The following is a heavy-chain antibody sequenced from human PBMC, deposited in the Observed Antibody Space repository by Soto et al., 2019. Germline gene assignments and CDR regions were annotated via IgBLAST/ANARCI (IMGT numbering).Heavy chain of an antibody. CDR1: GGSISSYY. Sequence: ASETLSLTCTVSGGSISSYYWSWIRQPPGKGLEWIGYIYYSGSANYNPSLKSRVTISVDTSKNQFSLKLSSVTAADTAVYYCARDRSILWFGESGWFDPWGQGTLVTVSS. D-gene: IGHD3-10*01. J-gene: IGHJ5*02. CDR2: IYYSGSA. V-gene: IGHV4-59*01. CDR3: ARDRSILWFGESGWFDP.